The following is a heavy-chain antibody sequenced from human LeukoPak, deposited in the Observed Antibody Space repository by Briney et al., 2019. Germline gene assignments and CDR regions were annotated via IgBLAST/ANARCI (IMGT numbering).Heavy chain of an antibody. V-gene: IGHV4-59*12. CDR1: GGSISSYY. J-gene: IGHJ3*02. Sequence: ASETLSLTCTVSGGSISSYYWSWLRQPPGKGLEWIGYIYYSGSTNYNPPVQSRVTMSVDTSKNQFSLKLRSVTAADTAVYYCARGRYCSADICTGGDSFDIWGQGTMVSVSP. D-gene: IGHD2-15*01. CDR2: IYYSGST. CDR3: ARGRYCSADICTGGDSFDI.